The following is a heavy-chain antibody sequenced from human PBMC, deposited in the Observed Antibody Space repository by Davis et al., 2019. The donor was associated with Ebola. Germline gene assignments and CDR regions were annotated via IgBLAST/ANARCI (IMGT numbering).Heavy chain of an antibody. CDR3: ARRNRYCSGGSCRNWFDP. J-gene: IGHJ5*02. CDR1: GGSFSGYY. Sequence: SETLSLTCAVYGGSFSGYYWSWIRQPPGKGLEWIGEINHSGSTNYNPSLKSRVTISVDTFKNQFSLKLSSVTAADTAVYYCARRNRYCSGGSCRNWFDPWGQGTLVTVSS. D-gene: IGHD2-15*01. V-gene: IGHV4-34*01. CDR2: INHSGST.